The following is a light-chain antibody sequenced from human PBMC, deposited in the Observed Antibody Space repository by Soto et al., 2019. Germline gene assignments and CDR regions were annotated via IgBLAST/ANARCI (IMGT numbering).Light chain of an antibody. CDR3: QQAKSFPVS. V-gene: IGKV1D-12*01. CDR2: AAS. J-gene: IGKJ5*01. Sequence: DIQMTQSPSSVSASVGDIFTISCRSSQDIGSWFAWYQQKPGKVPKLLIYAASILQSGVPSRFSGSGSGTDFTLTINNLQPEDFATYYCQQAKSFPVSFGQGTRLEIK. CDR1: QDIGSW.